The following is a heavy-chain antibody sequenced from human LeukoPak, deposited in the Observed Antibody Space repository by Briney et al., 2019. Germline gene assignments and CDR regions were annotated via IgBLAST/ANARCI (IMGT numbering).Heavy chain of an antibody. CDR1: GGSFSGYY. CDR3: ARDGGY. CDR2: INHSGST. D-gene: IGHD3-16*01. V-gene: IGHV4-34*01. J-gene: IGHJ4*02. Sequence: PSETLSLTCAVCGGSFSGYYWSWIRQPPGKGLEWIGEINHSGSTNYNPSLKSRVTISVDTSKNQFSLKLSFVTAADTAVYYCARDGGYWGQGTLVTVSS.